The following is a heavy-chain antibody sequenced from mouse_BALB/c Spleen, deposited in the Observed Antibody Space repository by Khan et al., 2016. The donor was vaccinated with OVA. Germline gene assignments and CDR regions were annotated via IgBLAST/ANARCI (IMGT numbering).Heavy chain of an antibody. V-gene: IGHV1S137*01. CDR1: GYTFTDFT. Sequence: QVQLQQSGAELVRPGVSVKISCKGSGYTFTDFTLHWVKQSHAMSLEWIGVISTYYGDANYNQRFKDKATMTVDKSSSTAYMELARLTSEDSAIFSCARGGGVNRFAYWGQGTLVTVSA. D-gene: IGHD2-1*01. CDR2: ISTYYGDA. J-gene: IGHJ3*01. CDR3: ARGGGVNRFAY.